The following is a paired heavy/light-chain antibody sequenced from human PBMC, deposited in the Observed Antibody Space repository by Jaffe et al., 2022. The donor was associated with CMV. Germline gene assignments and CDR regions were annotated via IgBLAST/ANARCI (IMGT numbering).Heavy chain of an antibody. CDR2: IIPIFGTA. CDR3: ARVSDYGGNSRPGYYYYYGMDV. J-gene: IGHJ6*02. CDR1: GGTFSSYA. D-gene: IGHD4-17*01. Sequence: QVQLVQSGAEVKKPGSSVKVSCKASGGTFSSYAISWVRQAPGQGLEWMGGIIPIFGTANYAQKFQGRVTITADESTSTAYMELSSLRSEDTAVYYCARVSDYGGNSRPGYYYYYGMDVWGQGTTVTVSS. V-gene: IGHV1-69*01.
Light chain of an antibody. CDR2: GAS. Sequence: EIVMTQSPATLSVSPGERATLSCRASQSVSSNLAWYQQKPGQAPRLLIYGASTRATGIPARFSGSGSGTEFTLTISSLQSEDFAVYYCQQYNNWPPVYTFGQGTKLEIK. CDR3: QQYNNWPPVYT. J-gene: IGKJ2*01. CDR1: QSVSSN. V-gene: IGKV3-15*01.